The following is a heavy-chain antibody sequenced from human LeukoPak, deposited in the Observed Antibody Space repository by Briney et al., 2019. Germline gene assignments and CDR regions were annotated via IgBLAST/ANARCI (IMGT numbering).Heavy chain of an antibody. Sequence: GASVKVSCKASGYTFTGYYLHWMRQAPGQRLEWMGWINPNIGDTNYAQQFRGRVTMTRDTSISTAYMELSRLRSDDTAMYYCARDPGAQIYAGTLANDYWGQGTLVTVSS. CDR3: ARDPGAQIYAGTLANDY. J-gene: IGHJ4*02. V-gene: IGHV1-2*02. CDR1: GYTFTGYY. CDR2: INPNIGDT. D-gene: IGHD6-13*01.